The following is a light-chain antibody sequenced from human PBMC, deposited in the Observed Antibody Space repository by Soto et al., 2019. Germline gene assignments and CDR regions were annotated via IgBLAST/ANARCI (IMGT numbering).Light chain of an antibody. J-gene: IGKJ3*01. CDR2: WAS. V-gene: IGKV4-1*01. Sequence: DIVMTQSPDSLAVPLGERATINCKSSQSVLYSSNNKNYLAWYQQKPGQPPKLLIYWASTRESGVPDRFSGSGSGTDFTLTISSLQAEDVAVYYCQQYYSTPPFTFGPGTKVDIK. CDR3: QQYYSTPPFT. CDR1: QSVLYSSNNKNY.